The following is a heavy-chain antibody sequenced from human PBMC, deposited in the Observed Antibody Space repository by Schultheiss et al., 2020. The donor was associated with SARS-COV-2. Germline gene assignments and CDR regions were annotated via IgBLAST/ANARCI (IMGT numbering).Heavy chain of an antibody. J-gene: IGHJ4*02. CDR3: ARSTTVTGPYYFDY. D-gene: IGHD4-17*01. V-gene: IGHV4-59*01. Sequence: SQTLSLTCAVYGGSFSGYYWSWIRQPPGKGLEWIGYIYYSGSTNYNPSLKSRVTMSVDTSKNQFSLKLSSVTAADTAVYYCARSTTVTGPYYFDYWGQGTLVTVSS. CDR2: IYYSGST. CDR1: GGSFSGYY.